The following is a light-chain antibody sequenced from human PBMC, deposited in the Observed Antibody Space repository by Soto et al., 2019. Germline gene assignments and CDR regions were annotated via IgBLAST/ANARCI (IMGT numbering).Light chain of an antibody. CDR2: AAS. V-gene: IGKV1-27*01. CDR1: QDIRNF. CDR3: QKYSSVPV. J-gene: IGKJ3*01. Sequence: DIQMTQSPTSLSASVGDRVTITCRASQDIRNFVAWYQQKPGIAPKLLIYAASTLQSGVPSRFSGSGSGTDFTLTINSLQPEDVATYSCQKYSSVPVFGPGTKVEIK.